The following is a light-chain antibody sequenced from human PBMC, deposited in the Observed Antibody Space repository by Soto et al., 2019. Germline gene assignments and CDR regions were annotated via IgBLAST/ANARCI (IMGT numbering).Light chain of an antibody. CDR2: LGS. J-gene: IGKJ4*01. CDR1: QSLLHSNGYNY. V-gene: IGKV2-28*01. Sequence: IGMTQSPLSLPVSPGEPASISCRSSQSLLHSNGYNYLDWYLQKPGQSPQLLIYLGSNRASGVPDRFSGSGSGTDFTLKISRVEAEDVGVYYCVQALQTPLTFGGGTKVDIK. CDR3: VQALQTPLT.